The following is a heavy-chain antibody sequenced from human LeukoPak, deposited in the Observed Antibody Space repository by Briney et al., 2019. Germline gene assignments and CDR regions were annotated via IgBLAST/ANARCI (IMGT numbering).Heavy chain of an antibody. J-gene: IGHJ4*02. CDR2: INPRNGGT. CDR1: GYTFIAFF. CDR3: FVTGNTNDYYLDS. Sequence: ASVKVSCKTSGYTFIAFFMHWVRQAPGQGLEWMGRINPRNGGTNYAQKFQGRITMTRDTSISTAYMEMPSLRSDDTAVYFCFVTGNTNDYYLDSWGQGTLVTVSS. D-gene: IGHD2-21*02. V-gene: IGHV1-2*02.